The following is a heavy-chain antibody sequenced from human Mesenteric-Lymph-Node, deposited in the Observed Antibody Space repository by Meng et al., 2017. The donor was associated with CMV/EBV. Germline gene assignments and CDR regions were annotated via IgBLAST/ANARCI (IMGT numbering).Heavy chain of an antibody. D-gene: IGHD3-22*01. Sequence: KVSCKGSGYSFTSCWIGWVRQMPGKGLEWMGIIYPGDSDTRYSPSFQGQVTISADKSISTAYLQWSSLKASDTAMYYCARHVYYYDSSGYYYFDYWGQGTLVTVSS. J-gene: IGHJ4*02. CDR1: GYSFTSCW. CDR3: ARHVYYYDSSGYYYFDY. V-gene: IGHV5-51*01. CDR2: IYPGDSDT.